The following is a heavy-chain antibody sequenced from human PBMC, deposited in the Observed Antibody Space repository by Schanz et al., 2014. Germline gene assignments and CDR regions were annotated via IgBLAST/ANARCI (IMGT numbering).Heavy chain of an antibody. V-gene: IGHV3-23*04. CDR3: AKDCPSDYGDHCFDF. Sequence: EVQLVESGGVLVQPGGSLRLSCETSGFTFSNHAMSWVRQAPGKGLEWVSAISGRGGRTYYADSVKGRFTISRDNSKNTLYLQMNSLRAEDTAVYYCAKDCPSDYGDHCFDFWGQGTLVTVSS. J-gene: IGHJ4*02. D-gene: IGHD4-17*01. CDR2: ISGRGGRT. CDR1: GFTFSNHA.